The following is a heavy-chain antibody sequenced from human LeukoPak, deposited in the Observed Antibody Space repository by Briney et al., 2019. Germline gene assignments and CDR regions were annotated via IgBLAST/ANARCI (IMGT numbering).Heavy chain of an antibody. D-gene: IGHD6-19*01. V-gene: IGHV4-38-2*02. J-gene: IGHJ4*02. Sequence: KPSETLSLTCTVSGYSISSGYYWSWIRQPPGKGLEWIGEINHSGSTNYNPSLKSRVTISVDTSKNQFSLKLSSVTAADTAVYYCARYNSRWLVRGVDYWGQGTLVTVSS. CDR1: GYSISSGYY. CDR3: ARYNSRWLVRGVDY. CDR2: INHSGST.